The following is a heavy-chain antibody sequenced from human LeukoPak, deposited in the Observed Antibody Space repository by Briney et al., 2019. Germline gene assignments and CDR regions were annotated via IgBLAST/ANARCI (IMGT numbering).Heavy chain of an antibody. Sequence: GGSLRLSCAASGFTFSSYGMHWVRQAPGKGLEWVAVISYDGSNKYYADSVKGRFTISRDNSKNTLYLKLNSLRAEVTAVYYCAKESYGDLYFDYWGQGTLVTVSS. CDR1: GFTFSSYG. V-gene: IGHV3-30*18. J-gene: IGHJ4*02. D-gene: IGHD4-17*01. CDR2: ISYDGSNK. CDR3: AKESYGDLYFDY.